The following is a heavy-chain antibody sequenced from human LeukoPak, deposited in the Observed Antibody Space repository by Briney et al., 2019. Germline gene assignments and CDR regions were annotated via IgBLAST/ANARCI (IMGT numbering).Heavy chain of an antibody. CDR2: IRYDGSNK. CDR3: AKGDQWELPFDY. V-gene: IGHV3-30*02. CDR1: GFTFSSYG. Sequence: GGSLRLSCAASGFTFSSYGMHWVRQAPVKGQEWVAFIRYDGSNKYYADSVKGRFTISRDNSKNTLYLQMNSLRAEDTAVYYCAKGDQWELPFDYWGQGTLVTVSS. J-gene: IGHJ4*02. D-gene: IGHD1-26*01.